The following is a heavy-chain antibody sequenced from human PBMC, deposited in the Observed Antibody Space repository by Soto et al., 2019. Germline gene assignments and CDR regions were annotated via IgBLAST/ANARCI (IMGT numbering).Heavy chain of an antibody. CDR3: TSLSSPTVLSDS. CDR2: IKQDGSEK. Sequence: GGSLRLSCAASGFTFSSYWMSWVHQAPGKGLEWVANIKQDGSEKYYVDSVKGRFTISRDNAKNSLYLQMNSLRAEDSSAYYCTSLSSPTVLSDSWGQGTLVTVSS. V-gene: IGHV3-7*01. D-gene: IGHD4-17*01. CDR1: GFTFSSYW. J-gene: IGHJ4*02.